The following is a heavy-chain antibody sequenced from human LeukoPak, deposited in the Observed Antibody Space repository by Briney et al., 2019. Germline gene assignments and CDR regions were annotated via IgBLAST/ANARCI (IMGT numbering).Heavy chain of an antibody. V-gene: IGHV1-18*01. CDR1: GYTFTSYG. Sequence: ASVKLSCKASGYTFTSYGISWVRQAPGQGLEWMGCISAYNGNTNYAQKLQGRVTMTTDTSTSTAYMELRSLGSDDTAVYYCARLMVRGVILTYYYYGMDVWGQGTTVTVSS. CDR2: ISAYNGNT. J-gene: IGHJ6*02. D-gene: IGHD3-10*01. CDR3: ARLMVRGVILTYYYYGMDV.